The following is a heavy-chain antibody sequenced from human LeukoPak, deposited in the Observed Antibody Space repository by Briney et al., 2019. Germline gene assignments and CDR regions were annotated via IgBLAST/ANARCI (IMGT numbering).Heavy chain of an antibody. Sequence: SETLSLTCTVSGGSISSYYWSWIRQPPGKGLEWIGYIYYSGSTNYNPSLKSRVTISVDTSKNQFSLKLSSVTAADTAVYYCAREYYYDSSGYYGGSWFDPWGQGTLVTVSS. CDR3: AREYYYDSSGYYGGSWFDP. D-gene: IGHD3-22*01. CDR2: IYYSGST. CDR1: GGSISSYY. J-gene: IGHJ5*02. V-gene: IGHV4-59*12.